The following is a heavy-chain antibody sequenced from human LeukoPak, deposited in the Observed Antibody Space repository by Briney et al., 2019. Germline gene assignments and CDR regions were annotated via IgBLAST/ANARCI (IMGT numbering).Heavy chain of an antibody. J-gene: IGHJ4*02. CDR2: INPNSGGT. CDR1: GYTFIDYF. Sequence: ASVKVSCKASGYTFIDYFMHWVRQAPGQGPEWMGWINPNSGGTNYAQKFQGRVTMTRDTSVSTAYMELSSLTSDDTAVYYCARAGSGHWGQGTLVTVSS. V-gene: IGHV1-2*02. CDR3: ARAGSGH. D-gene: IGHD3-10*01.